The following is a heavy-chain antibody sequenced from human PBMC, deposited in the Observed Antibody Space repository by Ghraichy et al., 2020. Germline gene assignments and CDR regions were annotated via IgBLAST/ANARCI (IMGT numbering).Heavy chain of an antibody. CDR1: GGSFSGYY. CDR2: INHSGST. V-gene: IGHV4-34*01. D-gene: IGHD2-15*01. Sequence: SCAVYGGSFSGYYWSWIRQPPGKGLEWIGEINHSGSTNYNPSLKSRVTISVDTSKNQFSLKLSSVTAADTAVYYCARGYVGYCSGGSCYRVSHYYYYGMDVWGQGTTVTASS. CDR3: ARGYVGYCSGGSCYRVSHYYYYGMDV. J-gene: IGHJ6*02.